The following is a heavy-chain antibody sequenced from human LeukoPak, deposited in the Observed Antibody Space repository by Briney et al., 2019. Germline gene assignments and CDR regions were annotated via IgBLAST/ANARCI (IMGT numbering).Heavy chain of an antibody. V-gene: IGHV3-74*01. CDR3: ARKVSWYFNL. CDR1: GFTFSSYW. D-gene: IGHD6-6*01. Sequence: GGSLRLSCAASGFTFSSYWMHWVRQAPGKGLVWVSRINSDGSNTTFADFVKGRFTISRDNAKNTLYLQMNSLRAEDTAVYYCARKVSWYFNLWGRGTLVTVSS. J-gene: IGHJ2*01. CDR2: INSDGSNT.